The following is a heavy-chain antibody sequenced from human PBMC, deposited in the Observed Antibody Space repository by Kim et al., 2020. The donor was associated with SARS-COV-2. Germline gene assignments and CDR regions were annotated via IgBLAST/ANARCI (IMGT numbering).Heavy chain of an antibody. D-gene: IGHD4-17*01. V-gene: IGHV3-23*01. J-gene: IGHJ4*01. Sequence: GGSLRLSCAASGFSFSSYAMSWVRQAPGKGLEWVSAINGGRTSYADSVKGRFTISRDNSKNTVYLQMNSLRAEDTAVYYCAKEQTTVLTPGAVSWGQGTLVTVSS. CDR1: GFSFSSYA. CDR3: AKEQTTVLTPGAVS. CDR2: INGGRT.